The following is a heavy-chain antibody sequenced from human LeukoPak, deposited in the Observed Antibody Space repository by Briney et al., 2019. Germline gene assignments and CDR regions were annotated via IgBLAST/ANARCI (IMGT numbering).Heavy chain of an antibody. Sequence: GGSLRLSCAASGFTFSSYWMHWVRQAPGKGLVWVSRINSDGSSTSYADSVKGRFTISRDNTKNSLYLQMNSLRAEDTAVYYCARVRSTGYSSSWTRTGHYFDYWGQGTLVTVSS. CDR3: ARVRSTGYSSSWTRTGHYFDY. D-gene: IGHD6-13*01. J-gene: IGHJ4*02. CDR1: GFTFSSYW. V-gene: IGHV3-74*01. CDR2: INSDGSST.